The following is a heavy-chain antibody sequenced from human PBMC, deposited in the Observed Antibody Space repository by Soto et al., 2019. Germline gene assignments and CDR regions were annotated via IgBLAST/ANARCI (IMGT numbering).Heavy chain of an antibody. Sequence: EVQLVESGGGLVQPGGSLRLSCAASGFTFSSYEMLWVRQAPGEGLECLSYITRGGSTIHYADSVKGRFTISRDNAKNPLYLKMNSLRAEDSAVYYCASVWSGYYPDFGPWGQGNLVTGSS. D-gene: IGHD3-3*01. CDR2: ITRGGSTI. CDR3: ASVWSGYYPDFGP. V-gene: IGHV3-48*03. J-gene: IGHJ5*02. CDR1: GFTFSSYE.